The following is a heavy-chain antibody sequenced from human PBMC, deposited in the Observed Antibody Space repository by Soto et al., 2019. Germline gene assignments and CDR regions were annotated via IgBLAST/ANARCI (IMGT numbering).Heavy chain of an antibody. CDR3: ARQDSGSYPLAGGYCFDY. J-gene: IGHJ4*02. CDR2: IYYSGST. Sequence: SETLSVTCTVSGGTISSGDYYSSWVRQPPGKGLEWIGYIYYSGSTYYNPSLKSRVTISVDTSRNQFSLKLSSVTAADTAVYYCARQDSGSYPLAGGYCFDYWGQGTLVTVSS. CDR1: GGTISSGDYY. D-gene: IGHD1-26*01. V-gene: IGHV4-30-4*01.